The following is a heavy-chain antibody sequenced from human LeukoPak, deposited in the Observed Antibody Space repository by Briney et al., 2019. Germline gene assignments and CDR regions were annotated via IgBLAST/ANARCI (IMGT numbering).Heavy chain of an antibody. J-gene: IGHJ4*02. D-gene: IGHD3-10*01. CDR3: ARGDYYGSGSGHYYFDY. CDR2: IYYSGST. CDR1: GGSISSYY. Sequence: SETLSLTCTVSGGSISSYYWSWIRQPPGKGLEWIGYIYYSGSTNYNPSLKSRVTISVDTSKNQFSLKLSSVTAADTAVYYCARGDYYGSGSGHYYFDYWGQGTLVTVSS. V-gene: IGHV4-59*01.